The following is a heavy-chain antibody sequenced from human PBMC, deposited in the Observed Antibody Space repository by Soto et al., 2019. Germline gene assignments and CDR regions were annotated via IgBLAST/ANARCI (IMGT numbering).Heavy chain of an antibody. D-gene: IGHD5-12*01. CDR2: IYYSGST. J-gene: IGHJ4*02. Sequence: SETLSLTCTVSGGSISSSSYYWGWIRQPPGKGLEWIGSIYYSGSTYYNPSLKSRVTISVDTSKNQFSLKVSSVTAADTAVYYCARYSGYEPNYFDYWGQGTLVTVSS. V-gene: IGHV4-39*01. CDR1: GGSISSSSYY. CDR3: ARYSGYEPNYFDY.